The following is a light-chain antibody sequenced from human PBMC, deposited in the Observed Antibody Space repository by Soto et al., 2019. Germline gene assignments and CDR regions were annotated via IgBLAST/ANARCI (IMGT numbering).Light chain of an antibody. J-gene: IGKJ5*01. CDR2: DAS. Sequence: IVLTQSPATLSLSPGEIATLSFRASQSLINFVAWYQHKPGQPPRLLIYDASKRATGIPTRFSGSGSGTDFTLTISSLQPEDFAVYYCQQRSNWPDAFGQGTRLEIK. V-gene: IGKV3-11*01. CDR3: QQRSNWPDA. CDR1: QSLINF.